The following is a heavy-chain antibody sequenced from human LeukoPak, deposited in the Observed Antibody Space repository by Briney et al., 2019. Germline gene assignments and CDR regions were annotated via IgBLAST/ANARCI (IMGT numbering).Heavy chain of an antibody. V-gene: IGHV3-53*01. CDR1: GFTVSSNY. CDR3: ARGGPDYYGSGSYLYYYYYYMDV. Sequence: PGGSLRLSCAASGFTVSSNYMSWVRQAPGKGLEWVSVIYSGGSTYYADSVKGRFTISRDNSKNTLYLQMNSLRAEDTAVYYCARGGPDYYGSGSYLYYYYYYMDVWGKGTTVTISS. CDR2: IYSGGST. D-gene: IGHD3-10*01. J-gene: IGHJ6*03.